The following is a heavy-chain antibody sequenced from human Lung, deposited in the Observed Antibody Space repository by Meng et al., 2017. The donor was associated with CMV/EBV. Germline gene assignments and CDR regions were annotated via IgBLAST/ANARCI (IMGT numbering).Heavy chain of an antibody. CDR2: IEFDGGDK. CDR3: AKDVDH. V-gene: IGHV3-30*02. J-gene: IGHJ4*02. Sequence: QVQLVESGGGVVQPGGSLRLSCAASGFTFSSDGMHWVRQAPGRGPEWVAFIEFDGGDKYYADSVKGRFTISRDNSKNTMYLQMNSLKVEDTALYYCAKDVDHWGQGPLVTVYS. CDR1: GFTFSSDG.